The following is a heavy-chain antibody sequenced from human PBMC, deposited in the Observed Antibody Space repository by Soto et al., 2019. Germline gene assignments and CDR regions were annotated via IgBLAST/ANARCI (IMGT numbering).Heavy chain of an antibody. CDR3: ARLRGVYCSSTSCLFDY. CDR2: IDPSDSYT. D-gene: IGHD2-2*01. V-gene: IGHV5-10-1*01. Sequence: LKISCKGSGYSFTSYWISWVRQMPGKGLEWMGRIDPSDSYTNYSPSFQDHVTISADKSISTAYLQWSSLKASDTAMYYCARLRGVYCSSTSCLFDYWGQGTLVTV. J-gene: IGHJ4*02. CDR1: GYSFTSYW.